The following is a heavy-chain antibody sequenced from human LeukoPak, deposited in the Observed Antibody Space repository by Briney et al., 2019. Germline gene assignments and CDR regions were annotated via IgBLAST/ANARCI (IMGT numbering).Heavy chain of an antibody. CDR2: ISGNGGST. J-gene: IGHJ4*02. CDR3: AKDRGYMATTPDY. CDR1: GFTFSNYG. Sequence: GGSLRLSCAASGFTFSNYGMSWVRQAPGKGLEWVSTISGNGGSTYYADSVQGRFTISRDNSKNTLYLQMNSLRAEDTAIYYCAKDRGYMATTPDYWGQGTLVTVSS. V-gene: IGHV3-23*01. D-gene: IGHD5-24*01.